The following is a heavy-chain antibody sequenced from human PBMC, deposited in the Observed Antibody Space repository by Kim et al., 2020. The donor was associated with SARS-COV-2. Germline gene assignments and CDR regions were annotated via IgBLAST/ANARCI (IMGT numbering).Heavy chain of an antibody. V-gene: IGHV1-46*01. CDR3: ARDSGYESSGHLNWFDP. CDR2: IDPSSGVA. D-gene: IGHD3-22*01. Sequence: ASVKVSCEASGYTFTSNYMHWVRQAPGQGLEWMGLIDPSSGVASYSQKFQGRVTLTRDTSTNTVYMELRSLKLDDTAMYYCARDSGYESSGHLNWFDPWCQGTLVTVSS. CDR1: GYTFTSNY. J-gene: IGHJ5*02.